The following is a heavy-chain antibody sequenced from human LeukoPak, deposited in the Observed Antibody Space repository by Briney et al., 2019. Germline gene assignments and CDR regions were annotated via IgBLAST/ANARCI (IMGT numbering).Heavy chain of an antibody. V-gene: IGHV3-21*01. CDR1: GFTFSSYS. CDR2: ISSSSSYI. D-gene: IGHD2-15*01. CDR3: ARDLVAGGSFYGMDV. J-gene: IGHJ6*02. Sequence: PGGSLRLSCAASGFTFSSYSMNWVRQAPGKGPEWVSSISSSSSYIYYADSVKGRFTISRDNAKNSLYLQMNSLRAEDTAVYYCARDLVAGGSFYGMDVWGQGTTVTVSS.